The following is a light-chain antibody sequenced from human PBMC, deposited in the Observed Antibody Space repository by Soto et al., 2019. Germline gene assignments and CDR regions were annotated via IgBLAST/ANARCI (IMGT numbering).Light chain of an antibody. V-gene: IGKV1-39*01. CDR2: SSS. J-gene: IGKJ1*01. CDR3: LQLYNFSWT. CDR1: QGIITY. Sequence: DIQLTQSPSSLSASVGDRVTITCRASQGIITYLNWYQQKPGKAPNLLIYSSSTLQSGVPSRFSGSGSGTDFTLTISRLQPEDFATYYCLQLYNFSWTFGQGTKVDIK.